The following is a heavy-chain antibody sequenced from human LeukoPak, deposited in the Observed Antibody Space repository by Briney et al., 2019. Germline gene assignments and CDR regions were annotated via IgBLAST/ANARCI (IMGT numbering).Heavy chain of an antibody. CDR1: GGSFSGYY. D-gene: IGHD2-2*01. V-gene: IGHV4-34*01. CDR2: INHSGST. CDR3: ARYQLLLPHYGMDV. J-gene: IGHJ6*02. Sequence: PSETLSLTCAVYGGSFSGYYWSWIRQPPGKGLEWIGEINHSGSTYYNPSLKSRVTISVDTSKNQFSLKLSSVTAADTAVYYCARYQLLLPHYGMDVWGQGITVTVSS.